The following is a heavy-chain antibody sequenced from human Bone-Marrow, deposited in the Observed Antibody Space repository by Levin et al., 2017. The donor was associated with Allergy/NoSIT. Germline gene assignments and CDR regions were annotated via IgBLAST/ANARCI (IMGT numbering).Heavy chain of an antibody. D-gene: IGHD1-1*01. V-gene: IGHV4-31*03. CDR3: ARLDGYSFDY. Sequence: SETLSLTCTVSGGSISSAGYHWTWIRQYPGTGLEWIGYISYRGSTYFNPSLKSRLTMSIDTSEQHFSLNLTSVSAADTAIYYCARLDGYSFDYWGQGALVTVSS. CDR2: ISYRGST. CDR1: GGSISSAGYH. J-gene: IGHJ4*02.